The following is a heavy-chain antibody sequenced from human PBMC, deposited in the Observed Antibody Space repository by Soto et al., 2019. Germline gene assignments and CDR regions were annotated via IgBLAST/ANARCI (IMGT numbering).Heavy chain of an antibody. CDR3: ARQRAWYGEWAFDI. D-gene: IGHD3-10*01. CDR2: INYSGHT. Sequence: QLQESDPGLVKPSETMSLTCTVSGDSSSGGIFYWGWMRQLPGKGLEWIGSINYSGHTYYNPSLKSRVTISVDPSRNQFSLDLSSVTAADSAVYYCARQRAWYGEWAFDIWGQGTLVTVSS. V-gene: IGHV4-39*01. J-gene: IGHJ3*02. CDR1: GDSSSGGIFY.